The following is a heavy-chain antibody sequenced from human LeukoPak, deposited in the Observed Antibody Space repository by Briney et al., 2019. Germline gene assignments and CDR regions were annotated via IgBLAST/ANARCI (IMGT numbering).Heavy chain of an antibody. Sequence: PSETLSLTCSVSGGSISGPDYYWSWIRQPPGKGLVWIGYSHHSGSTSYNPSLKSRITISVDTSMNQFSLKVTSMTAADTAVYYCAGRGYAMAYWGQGTLVTVSS. D-gene: IGHD5-12*01. J-gene: IGHJ4*02. V-gene: IGHV4-30-4*01. CDR3: AGRGYAMAY. CDR1: GGSISGPDYY. CDR2: SHHSGST.